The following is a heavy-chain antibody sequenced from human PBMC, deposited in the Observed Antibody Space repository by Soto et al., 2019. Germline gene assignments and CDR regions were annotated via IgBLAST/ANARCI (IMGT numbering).Heavy chain of an antibody. CDR3: ARCRGLYGMDV. CDR2: IIPILGIA. D-gene: IGHD3-10*01. J-gene: IGHJ6*02. Sequence: QVQLVQSGAEVKKPGSSVKVSCKASGGTFSSYTISWVRQAPGQGLEWMGRIIPILGIANYAQKFQGRVTITADKSTSTAYMELSSLRSEDTAVYYSARCRGLYGMDVWGQGTTVTVSS. CDR1: GGTFSSYT. V-gene: IGHV1-69*02.